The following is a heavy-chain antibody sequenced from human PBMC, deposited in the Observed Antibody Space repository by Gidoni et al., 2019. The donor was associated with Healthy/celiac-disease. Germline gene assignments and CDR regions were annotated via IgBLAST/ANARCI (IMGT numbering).Heavy chain of an antibody. CDR1: GGSISTSSYY. CDR2: IYYSGST. Sequence: QLQLQESGPGLVKPSETLSLTCTVSGGSISTSSYYWGWIRQPPGKGLEWIGSIYYSGSTYYNPSLKSRVTISVDTSKNQFSLKLSSVTAADTAVYYCAREQEYQLLYYYYGMDVWGQGTTVTVSS. D-gene: IGHD2-2*01. V-gene: IGHV4-39*07. CDR3: AREQEYQLLYYYYGMDV. J-gene: IGHJ6*02.